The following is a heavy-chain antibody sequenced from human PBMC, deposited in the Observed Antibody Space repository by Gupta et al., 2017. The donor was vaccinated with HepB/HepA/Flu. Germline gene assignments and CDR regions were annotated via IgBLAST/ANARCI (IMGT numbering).Heavy chain of an antibody. CDR1: GRSFSSYG. D-gene: IGHD5-18*01. Sequence: VQLVQSGAEVQKSGSSVKFSCKASGRSFSSYGLSWVRQAPGQGLEWMGGIIPIVGTANYAQKFQGAITITADEATSTVYLELSSLRSEDTAVYYCARAMVVTARYYFDFWGQGTSLIVSP. CDR2: IIPIVGTA. V-gene: IGHV1-69*01. CDR3: ARAMVVTARYYFDF. J-gene: IGHJ4*02.